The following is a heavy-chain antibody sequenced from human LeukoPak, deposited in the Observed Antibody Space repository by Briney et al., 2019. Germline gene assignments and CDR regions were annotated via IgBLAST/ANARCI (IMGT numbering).Heavy chain of an antibody. CDR2: ISYSGST. J-gene: IGHJ5*02. V-gene: IGHV4-39*01. CDR3: ARHSGDLLTGYYLRWFDP. D-gene: IGHD3-9*01. Sequence: SETLSLTCSVSGGSISSSPNSWGWVRQPPGKGLEWIGSISYSGSTYYNPSLKSRVTISADTSKNQVSLEVSSVTATDTAVYYCARHSGDLLTGYYLRWFDPWGQGILVTVSS. CDR1: GGSISSSPNS.